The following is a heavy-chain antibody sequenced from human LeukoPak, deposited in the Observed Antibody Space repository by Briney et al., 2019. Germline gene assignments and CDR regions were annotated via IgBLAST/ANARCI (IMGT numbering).Heavy chain of an antibody. V-gene: IGHV3-23*01. D-gene: IGHD2-2*01. CDR1: GFTFSSYA. CDR2: ISGSGGST. Sequence: GSLRLSCAASGFTFSSYAMSWVRQAPGKGLEWVSAISGSGGSTYYADSVKGRFTISRDNSKNTLYLQMNSLRAEDTAVYYCAKDPVVPAADTYYYYGMDVWGQGTTVTVSS. CDR3: AKDPVVPAADTYYYYGMDV. J-gene: IGHJ6*02.